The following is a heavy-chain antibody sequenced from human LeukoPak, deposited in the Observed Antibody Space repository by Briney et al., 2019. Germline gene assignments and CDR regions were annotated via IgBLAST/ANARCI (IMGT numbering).Heavy chain of an antibody. Sequence: QSGGSLRLSCAASGFTFGDYAMSWVRQAPGKGLEWVGFIRSKAYGGTTEYAASVKGRFTISRDDSKSIAYLQMNSLKTEDTAVYYCTRASPDIVATLDYWGQGTLVTVSS. D-gene: IGHD5-12*01. CDR3: TRASPDIVATLDY. J-gene: IGHJ4*02. CDR2: IRSKAYGGTT. CDR1: GFTFGDYA. V-gene: IGHV3-49*04.